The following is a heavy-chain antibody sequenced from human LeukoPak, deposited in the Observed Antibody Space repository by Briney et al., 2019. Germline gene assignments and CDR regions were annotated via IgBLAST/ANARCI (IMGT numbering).Heavy chain of an antibody. J-gene: IGHJ4*02. V-gene: IGHV7-4-1*02. CDR1: GYTFINYG. CDR2: INTNTGNP. D-gene: IGHD6-13*01. CDR3: ARGTGYSSSCPPH. Sequence: ASVKVSCKASGYTFINYGITWVRQAPGQRREWMGWINTNTGNPTYAQGSTGRFVFSLYTSVSTAYLQISSLKAEDTDVYSCARGTGYSSSCPPHWGQGTLVTVSS.